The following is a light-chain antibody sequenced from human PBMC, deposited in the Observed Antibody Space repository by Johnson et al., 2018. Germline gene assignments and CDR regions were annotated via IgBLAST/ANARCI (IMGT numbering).Light chain of an antibody. CDR3: GTWDSSLSAGKG. J-gene: IGLJ1*01. V-gene: IGLV1-51*02. Sequence: QSVLTQPPSVSAAPGQKVTISCSGSSSNIGNNYVSWYQQLPGTAPKLLIYENNKRPSGIPDRFSGSKSGTSATLGITGLQTGDEADYYCGTWDSSLSAGKGIGTGTQVTVL. CDR1: SSNIGNNY. CDR2: ENN.